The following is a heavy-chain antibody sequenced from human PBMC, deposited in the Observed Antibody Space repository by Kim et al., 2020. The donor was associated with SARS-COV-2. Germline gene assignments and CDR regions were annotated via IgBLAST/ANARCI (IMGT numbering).Heavy chain of an antibody. V-gene: IGHV3-23*01. J-gene: IGHJ3*02. CDR3: AKGGTSSWHGFDI. CDR1: GFTFSTYA. Sequence: GGSLRLSCAASGFTFSTYAMSWVRQAPGKGLEWVSTVSDTGSATYYADSVKGRFTISRDNSRSTLYLQVSSLRTDDTALYFCAKGGTSSWHGFDIWGRGTVVSVSS. CDR2: VSDTGSAT. D-gene: IGHD6-13*01.